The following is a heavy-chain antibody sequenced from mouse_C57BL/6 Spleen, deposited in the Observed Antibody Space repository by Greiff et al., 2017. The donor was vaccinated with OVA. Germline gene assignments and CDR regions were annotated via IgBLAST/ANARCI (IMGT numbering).Heavy chain of an antibody. V-gene: IGHV10-1*01. D-gene: IGHD4-1*02. Sequence: EVKLVESGGGLVQPKGSLKLSCAASGFSFNTYAMNWVRQAPGKGLEWVARIRSKSNNYATYYADSVKDRFTISRDDSESMLYLQMNNLKTEDTAMYYCVRHGEQLGFYFDYWGQGTTLTVSS. J-gene: IGHJ2*01. CDR2: IRSKSNNYAT. CDR1: GFSFNTYA. CDR3: VRHGEQLGFYFDY.